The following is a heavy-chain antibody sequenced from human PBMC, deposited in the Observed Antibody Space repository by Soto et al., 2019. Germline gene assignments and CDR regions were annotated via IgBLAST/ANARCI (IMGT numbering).Heavy chain of an antibody. CDR3: ARGTGCSSTSCYAGGDAFDI. V-gene: IGHV4-31*03. CDR1: GGSISSGGYY. D-gene: IGHD2-2*01. CDR2: IYYSGST. J-gene: IGHJ3*02. Sequence: SETLSLTCTVSGGSISSGGYYWSWIRQHPGKGLEWIGYIYYSGSTYYNPSLKSRVTISVDTSKNQFSLKLSSVTAADTAVYYCARGTGCSSTSCYAGGDAFDIWGQGTMVTVSS.